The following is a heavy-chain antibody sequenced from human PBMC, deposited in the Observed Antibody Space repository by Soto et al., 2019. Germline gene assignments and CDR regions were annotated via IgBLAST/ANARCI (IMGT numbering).Heavy chain of an antibody. D-gene: IGHD1-1*01. CDR1: GGSISSDNYH. Sequence: QVQLQQSGPGLVKPSQTLSLTCTVSGGSISSDNYHWTWIRQPPGKGLEWIGYIYYSGSTLYKPSFKSRVTISVNASKKPFSVQLSSVTAADTAVYFCARDDGGGARDYYGLDVWGQGTTVTVSS. CDR3: ARDDGGGARDYYGLDV. J-gene: IGHJ6*02. V-gene: IGHV4-30-4*08. CDR2: IYYSGST.